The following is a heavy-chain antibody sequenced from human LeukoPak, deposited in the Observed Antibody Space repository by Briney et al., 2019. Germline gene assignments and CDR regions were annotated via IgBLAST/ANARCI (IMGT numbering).Heavy chain of an antibody. CDR1: GFTFSSYA. V-gene: IGHV3-23*01. D-gene: IGHD2-2*01. CDR2: ISGSGGST. J-gene: IGHJ4*02. Sequence: GGSLRLSRAASGFTFSSYAMSWVRQAPGKGLEWVSAISGSGGSTYYADSVKGRFTISRDNSKNTLYLQMNSLRAEDTAVYYCAKDGYCSSTSCYAADGFDYWGQGTLVTVSS. CDR3: AKDGYCSSTSCYAADGFDY.